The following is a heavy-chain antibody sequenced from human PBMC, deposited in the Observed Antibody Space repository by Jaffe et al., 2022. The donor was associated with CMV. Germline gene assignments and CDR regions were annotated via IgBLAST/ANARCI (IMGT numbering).Heavy chain of an antibody. D-gene: IGHD3-22*01. CDR2: VNVDGSIK. CDR1: GFTFRGAW. J-gene: IGHJ3*01. CDR3: AREKYYDSSGSDAFDV. V-gene: IGHV3-74*01. Sequence: EVQLLQSGGGLVQPGGSLRLSCAASGFTFRGAWMHWVRQGPGKGLVWVSRVNVDGSIKTYADSVKGRFTISRDNAENTLYLQMNSLRVEDTAMYYCAREKYYDSSGSDAFDVWGRGAMVTV.